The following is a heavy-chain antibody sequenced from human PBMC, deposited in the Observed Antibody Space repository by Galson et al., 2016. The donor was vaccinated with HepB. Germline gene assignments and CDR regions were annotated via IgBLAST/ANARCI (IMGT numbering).Heavy chain of an antibody. D-gene: IGHD1-26*01. CDR3: AREGNYYTLDY. J-gene: IGHJ4*02. CDR2: IIPGNGDT. V-gene: IGHV1-3*01. Sequence: SVKVSCKASAYTFTNYAIHWVRQAPGQGLDWMGWIIPGNGDTKYSQTFQGRVTTTRDTSANTAYMELSSLRSEDTAVYYCAREGNYYTLDYWGQGTLVTVSS. CDR1: AYTFTNYA.